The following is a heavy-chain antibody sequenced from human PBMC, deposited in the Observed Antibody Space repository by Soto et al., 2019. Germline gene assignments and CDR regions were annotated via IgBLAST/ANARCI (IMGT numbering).Heavy chain of an antibody. D-gene: IGHD5-12*01. CDR3: ATAPRGYSGYDYLPRDYYYYGMDV. J-gene: IGHJ6*02. V-gene: IGHV1-24*01. CDR1: GYTLTELS. Sequence: ASVKVSCKVSGYTLTELSMHWVRQAPGKGLEWMGGFDPEDGETIYAQKFQGRVTMTEDTSTDTAYMELSSLRSEDTAVYYCATAPRGYSGYDYLPRDYYYYGMDVWGQGTTVTVSS. CDR2: FDPEDGET.